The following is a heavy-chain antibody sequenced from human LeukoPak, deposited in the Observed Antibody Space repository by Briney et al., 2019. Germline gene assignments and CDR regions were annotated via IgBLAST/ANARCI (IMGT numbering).Heavy chain of an antibody. CDR3: AIPRWGDSGGLDAFDI. V-gene: IGHV5-51*01. Sequence: GESLKISCKGSGYSFTSYWIGWVRQMPGEGLEWMGFIYPGDSDTRYSPSFQGQVTTSVDKSITTAYLQWSSLKASDTAIYYCAIPRWGDSGGLDAFDIWGQGTLVTVSS. D-gene: IGHD3-22*01. CDR2: IYPGDSDT. CDR1: GYSFTSYW. J-gene: IGHJ4*02.